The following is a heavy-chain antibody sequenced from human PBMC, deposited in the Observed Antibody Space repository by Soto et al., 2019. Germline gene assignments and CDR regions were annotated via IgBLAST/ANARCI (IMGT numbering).Heavy chain of an antibody. CDR2: ISGNKMTT. J-gene: IGHJ1*01. CDR1: GFSFSEYG. Sequence: EIQLLEAGGGLAQPGGSLRLSCVASGFSFSEYGMSWVRQTPQKTLEWVASISGNKMTTFYPDSVKGRFFMYRYNSNNTLHLQKNSLRDDDTAIYYCAKRRLNTITSLSDWWGQGVQVAVSS. CDR3: AKRRLNTITSLSDW. D-gene: IGHD3-16*02. V-gene: IGHV3-23*01.